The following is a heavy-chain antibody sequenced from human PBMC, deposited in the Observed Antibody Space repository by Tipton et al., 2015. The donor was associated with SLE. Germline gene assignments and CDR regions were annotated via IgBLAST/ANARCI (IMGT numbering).Heavy chain of an antibody. CDR2: IYYSGRP. D-gene: IGHD6-13*01. CDR1: GGSITNSNYF. CDR3: ARGGISAAGDFDY. Sequence: TLSLTCSVSGGSITNSNYFWGWIRQPPGKGLEWIGNIYYSGRPYYNPSLKSRVTISVNTSKNQFSLRLSSVTAADTAIYYCARGGISAAGDFDYWGQGTLVTVSS. V-gene: IGHV4-39*07. J-gene: IGHJ4*02.